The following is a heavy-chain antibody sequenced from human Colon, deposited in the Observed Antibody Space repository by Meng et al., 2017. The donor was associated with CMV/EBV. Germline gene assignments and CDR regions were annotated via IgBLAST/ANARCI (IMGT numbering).Heavy chain of an antibody. V-gene: IGHV3-23*01. CDR1: GFIFSNYA. J-gene: IGHJ4*02. CDR2: ISTTGSST. D-gene: IGHD3-16*02. CDR3: AKGRYTYSYFDN. Sequence: GESLKISCAGSGFIFSNYAMTWVRQAPGKGLEWVSTISTTGSSTNYADSVKGRFTISRDNSKNTLYLQMNTLRAEDTAVYYCAKGRYTYSYFDNWGQGTLVTAPQ.